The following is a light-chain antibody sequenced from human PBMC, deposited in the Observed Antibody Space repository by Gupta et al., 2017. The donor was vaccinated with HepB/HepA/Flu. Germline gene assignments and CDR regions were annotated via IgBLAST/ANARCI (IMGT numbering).Light chain of an antibody. CDR1: QGITNY. CDR3: QNYKSVPCS. V-gene: IGKV1-27*01. CDR2: AAS. J-gene: IGKJ2*04. Sequence: DIQMTQSPSSLSASVGDKVTITCRASQGITNYLAWYQQKPGKVPKVLIHAASALQSGVPSRFSGSGSGTDFTLTISSLQPEDVATYFWQNYKSVPCSFGQGTKLEIK.